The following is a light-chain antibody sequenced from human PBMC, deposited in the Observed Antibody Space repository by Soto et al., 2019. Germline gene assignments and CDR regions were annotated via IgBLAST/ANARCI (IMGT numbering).Light chain of an antibody. CDR1: QSISNW. CDR2: KAS. V-gene: IGKV1-5*03. Sequence: DIQMTQSPSTLSASVGDRVTIICRASQSISNWLAWFQQKPGKAPKLLIYKASSLESGVPSRFSGSGFGTEFTLTISSLQPDDFATYYCQQYNDYWTFGQGTKVDI. J-gene: IGKJ1*01. CDR3: QQYNDYWT.